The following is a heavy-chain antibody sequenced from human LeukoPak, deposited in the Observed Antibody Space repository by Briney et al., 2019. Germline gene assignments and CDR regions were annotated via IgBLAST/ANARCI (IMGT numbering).Heavy chain of an antibody. Sequence: SGGSLRLSCAASGFTFDDYGMSWVRQARGKGLEWVSGINWNGGSTGYAGSVKGRFTISRDNAKNSLYLQMNSLRAEDTALYYCARAPSVWYFDLWGRGTLVTVSS. J-gene: IGHJ2*01. CDR3: ARAPSVWYFDL. CDR2: INWNGGST. V-gene: IGHV3-20*04. D-gene: IGHD3-10*01. CDR1: GFTFDDYG.